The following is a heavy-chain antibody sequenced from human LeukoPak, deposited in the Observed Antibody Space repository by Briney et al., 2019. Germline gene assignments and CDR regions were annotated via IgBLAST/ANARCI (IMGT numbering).Heavy chain of an antibody. J-gene: IGHJ6*03. CDR1: GGSFSGYY. Sequence: SETLSLTCAVYGGSFSGYYWSWIRQPPGQGLEWIGEINHSGSTNYNPSLKSRVTISEDMSKHQFSLKVNALTAADTAVYYCARGEVGATTLNYFYYMDVWGKGTTVTVSS. D-gene: IGHD1-26*01. V-gene: IGHV4-34*01. CDR2: INHSGST. CDR3: ARGEVGATTLNYFYYMDV.